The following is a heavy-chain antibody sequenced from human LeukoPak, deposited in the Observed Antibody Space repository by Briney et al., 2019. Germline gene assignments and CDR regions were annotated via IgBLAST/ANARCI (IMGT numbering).Heavy chain of an antibody. V-gene: IGHV4-59*01. CDR3: ARSGDTAMDYYYYYGMDV. D-gene: IGHD5-18*01. CDR1: GGSISSYY. Sequence: SETLSLTCTLSGGSISSYYWSWIRQPPGKGLEWIGYIYYSGSTNYNPSLKSRVTISVHTSKNQFSLKLSSVTAADTAVYYCARSGDTAMDYYYYYGMDVWGQGTTVTVSS. CDR2: IYYSGST. J-gene: IGHJ6*02.